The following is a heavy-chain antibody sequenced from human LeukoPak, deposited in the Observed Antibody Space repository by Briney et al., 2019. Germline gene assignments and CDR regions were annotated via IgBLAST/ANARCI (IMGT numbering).Heavy chain of an antibody. J-gene: IGHJ5*02. CDR1: GGSFSGYY. D-gene: IGHD6-13*01. Sequence: KPSETLSLTCAVYGGSFSGYYWSWIRQPPGKGLEWIGEINHSGSTNYNPSLKSRVTISVDTSKNQFSLKLSSVTAADTAVYYCARVLGLYEQQLVSWGQGTLVTVSS. V-gene: IGHV4-34*01. CDR2: INHSGST. CDR3: ARVLGLYEQQLVS.